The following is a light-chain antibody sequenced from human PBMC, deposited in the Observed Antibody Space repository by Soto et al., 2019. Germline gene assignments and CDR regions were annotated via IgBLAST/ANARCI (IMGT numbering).Light chain of an antibody. CDR3: QQSYTTLFT. J-gene: IGKJ3*01. V-gene: IGKV1-39*01. CDR1: QSISNY. CDR2: AAS. Sequence: DIQMTQSPSSLSASVGDRVTITCRASQSISNYLNWYQQKPGKAPKLLIYAASSLQSGVPSRFSGSGSGTEFTLTISSLQPEDFATYSCQQSYTTLFTFGPGTNVDI.